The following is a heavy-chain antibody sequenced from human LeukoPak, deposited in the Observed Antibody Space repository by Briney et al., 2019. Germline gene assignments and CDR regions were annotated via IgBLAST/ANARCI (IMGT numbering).Heavy chain of an antibody. CDR1: GGSISSHY. CDR3: ARDSSRWAMGNFDY. D-gene: IGHD6-13*01. CDR2: IHYIGDT. Sequence: PSETLSLTCTVSGGSISSHYWSWIRQPPGKGLEWIGSIHYIGDTFYSPSLKSRVTISVDTSKKEFSLRLSSVTAADTAVYYCARDSSRWAMGNFDYWGQGALVTVSS. V-gene: IGHV4-59*05. J-gene: IGHJ4*02.